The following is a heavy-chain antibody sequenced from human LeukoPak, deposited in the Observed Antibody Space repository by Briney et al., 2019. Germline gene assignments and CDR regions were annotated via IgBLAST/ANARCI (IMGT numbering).Heavy chain of an antibody. CDR3: ARVGWELRNLHFDP. J-gene: IGHJ5*02. CDR2: SKKDGSQK. CDR1: GFTFSDTW. D-gene: IGHD1-7*01. V-gene: IGHV3-7*03. Sequence: GGSLRLTCVGSGFTFSDTWMSWVRQAPGKGPEWVGSSKKDGSQKYYVDSVKGRFTISRDNAQNSLYLQMNSLGVEDTAMYSCARVGWELRNLHFDPWGQGTLVTVSS.